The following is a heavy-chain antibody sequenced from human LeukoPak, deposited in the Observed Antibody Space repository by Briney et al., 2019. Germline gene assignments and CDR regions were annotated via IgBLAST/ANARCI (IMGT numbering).Heavy chain of an antibody. J-gene: IGHJ4*02. D-gene: IGHD6-19*01. CDR3: ASVYSSGWYQLDY. Sequence: ASVKVSCKASGYTFTGYYMHWVRQAPGQGLEWMGWINPNSGGTNYAQTFQGRVTMTRDTSISTAYMELSRLRSDDTAVYYCASVYSSGWYQLDYWGQGALVTVSS. CDR2: INPNSGGT. CDR1: GYTFTGYY. V-gene: IGHV1-2*02.